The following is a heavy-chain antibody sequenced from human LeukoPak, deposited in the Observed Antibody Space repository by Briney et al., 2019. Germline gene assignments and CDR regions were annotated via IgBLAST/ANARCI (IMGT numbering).Heavy chain of an antibody. V-gene: IGHV3-23*01. Sequence: GGSLRLSCAASGFTFGSYAMSWVRQAPGKGLEWVSASGSGGSTYYAVSVKGRFTISRDNSKNTLYLQMNSLRAEDTAVYYCAKSSTVVTTYFDYWGQGTLVTVSS. CDR3: AKSSTVVTTYFDY. J-gene: IGHJ4*02. CDR2: SGSGGST. CDR1: GFTFGSYA. D-gene: IGHD4-23*01.